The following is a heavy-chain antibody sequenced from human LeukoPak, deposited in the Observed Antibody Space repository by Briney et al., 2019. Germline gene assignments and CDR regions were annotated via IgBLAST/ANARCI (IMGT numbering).Heavy chain of an antibody. J-gene: IGHJ4*02. D-gene: IGHD5-18*01. V-gene: IGHV3-23*01. CDR2: ISGSGGST. Sequence: GGTLRLSCAASGFTFSNYAVSWARQAPGKGLEWVAAISGSGGSTYYAYTVKGRFTISRDNSKNTLYLQMNSLRAEDTAVYYCTKGTIWLPFDYWGQGTLVTVSS. CDR1: GFTFSNYA. CDR3: TKGTIWLPFDY.